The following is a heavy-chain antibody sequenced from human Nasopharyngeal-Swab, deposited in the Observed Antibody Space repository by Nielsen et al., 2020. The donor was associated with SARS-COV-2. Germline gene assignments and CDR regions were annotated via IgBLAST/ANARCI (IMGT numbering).Heavy chain of an antibody. V-gene: IGHV3-30*03. CDR3: ARDYSSGWYTFDY. J-gene: IGHJ4*02. D-gene: IGHD6-19*01. CDR1: GFTFSSYG. CDR2: ISYDGSNK. Sequence: GESLKISCAASGFTFSSYGMHWVRQAPGKGLEWVAVISYDGSNKYYADSVKGRFTISRDNSKNTLYLQTNSLRAEDTAVYYCARDYSSGWYTFDYWGQGTLVTVSS.